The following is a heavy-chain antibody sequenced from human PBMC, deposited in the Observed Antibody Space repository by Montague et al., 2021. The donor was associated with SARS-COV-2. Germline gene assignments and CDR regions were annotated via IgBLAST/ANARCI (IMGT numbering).Heavy chain of an antibody. V-gene: IGHV3-21*01. CDR1: GFTFSSYS. CDR2: ISSSSSYI. CDR3: ASELHPNYYYGMDV. D-gene: IGHD4-11*01. J-gene: IGHJ6*02. Sequence: SLRLSCAASGFTFSSYSMNWVRQAPGKGLEWVSSISSSSSYIYYADSVKGRFTISRDNAKNSLYLQMNSLRAEDTVVYYCASELHPNYYYGMDVWGQGTTVTVSS.